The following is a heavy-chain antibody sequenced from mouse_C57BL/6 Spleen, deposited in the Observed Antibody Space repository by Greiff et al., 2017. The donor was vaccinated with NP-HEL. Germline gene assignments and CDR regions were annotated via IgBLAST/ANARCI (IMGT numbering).Heavy chain of an antibody. D-gene: IGHD2-4*01. V-gene: IGHV1-42*01. CDR3: ARGDYDGAMDY. J-gene: IGHJ4*01. Sequence: VQLKESGPELVKPGASVKISCKASGYSFTGYYMNWVKQSPEKSLEWIGEINPSTGGTTYNQKFKAKATLTVDKSSSTAYMQLKSLTSEDSAVYYCARGDYDGAMDYWGQGTSVTVSS. CDR1: GYSFTGYY. CDR2: INPSTGGT.